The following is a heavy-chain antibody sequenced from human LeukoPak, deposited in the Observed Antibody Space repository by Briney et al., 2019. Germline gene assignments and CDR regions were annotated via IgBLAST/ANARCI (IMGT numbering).Heavy chain of an antibody. CDR3: ARGPRAAADDY. J-gene: IGHJ4*02. D-gene: IGHD6-13*01. CDR2: FDPEDGET. CDR1: GYTLTELS. V-gene: IGHV1-24*01. Sequence: ASVKVSCKVSGYTLTELSMHWVRQAPGKGLEWMGGFDPEDGETIYAQKFQGRVTITRDTSASTAYMELSSPTSEDTAVYYCARGPRAAADDYWGQGTLVTVSS.